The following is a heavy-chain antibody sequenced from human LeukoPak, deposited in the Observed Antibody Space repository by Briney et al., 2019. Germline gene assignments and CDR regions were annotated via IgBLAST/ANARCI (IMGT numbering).Heavy chain of an antibody. J-gene: IGHJ4*02. CDR1: GFTFSSYG. D-gene: IGHD6-13*01. Sequence: GGSLRLSCAASGFTFSSYGMHWVRQASGKGLEWVGRIRSKANSYATAYAASVKGRFAISRDDSKNTAYLQMNSLKTEDTAVYYCTSYSSTALSYFDYWGQGTLVTVSS. CDR2: IRSKANSYAT. CDR3: TSYSSTALSYFDY. V-gene: IGHV3-73*01.